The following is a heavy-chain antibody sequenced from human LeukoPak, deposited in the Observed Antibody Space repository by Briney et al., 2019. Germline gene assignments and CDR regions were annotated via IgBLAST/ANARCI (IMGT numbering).Heavy chain of an antibody. J-gene: IGHJ6*02. CDR2: IYTSGST. D-gene: IGHD1-26*01. V-gene: IGHV4-61*02. Sequence: SQTLSLTCTVSGGSIRSGSYYWSWIRQPAGKGLEWIGRIYTSGSTNYNPSLKSRVTISVDTTKNQFSLKLSSVTAADTAVYYCARYTRGRNGMDVWGQGTTVTVSS. CDR3: ARYTRGRNGMDV. CDR1: GGSIRSGSYY.